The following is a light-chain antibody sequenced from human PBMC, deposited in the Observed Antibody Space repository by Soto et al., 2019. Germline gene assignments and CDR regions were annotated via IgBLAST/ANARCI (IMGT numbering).Light chain of an antibody. CDR3: QQYHSWPPLT. Sequence: IVMTQSPATLSVTPGERATLSCRASQSISSDLAWYQHKPGQAPRLLFYGASTRATGVPARFSGSGSGVEFTLTISSLQSEDFAIYYCQQYHSWPPLTFGGGTTVEIK. CDR1: QSISSD. CDR2: GAS. V-gene: IGKV3-15*01. J-gene: IGKJ4*01.